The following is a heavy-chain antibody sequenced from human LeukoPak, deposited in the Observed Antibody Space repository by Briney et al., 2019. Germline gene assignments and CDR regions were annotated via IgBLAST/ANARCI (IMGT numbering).Heavy chain of an antibody. CDR3: AKGAFMVRGVIRIPFDY. CDR1: GFTFSSYA. Sequence: PGGSLRPSCAASGFTFSSYAMSWVRQAPGKGLEWVSAISGSGGSTYYADSVKGRFTISRDNSKNTLYLQMNSLRAEDTAVYYCAKGAFMVRGVIRIPFDYWGQGTLVTVSS. D-gene: IGHD3-10*01. V-gene: IGHV3-23*01. CDR2: ISGSGGST. J-gene: IGHJ4*02.